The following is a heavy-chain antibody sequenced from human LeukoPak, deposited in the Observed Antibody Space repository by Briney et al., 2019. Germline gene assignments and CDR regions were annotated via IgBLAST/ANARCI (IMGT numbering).Heavy chain of an antibody. D-gene: IGHD1-26*01. V-gene: IGHV1-2*02. CDR3: ARRRGGSYYYNWFDP. Sequence: VASVKVSCKASGYTFTGYYMHWVRQAPGQGLEWMGWINPKSGGTNYAQKFQGRVTMTRDTSISTAYMELSRLRSDDTAVYYCARRRGGSYYYNWFDPWGQGTLVTVSS. J-gene: IGHJ5*02. CDR2: INPKSGGT. CDR1: GYTFTGYY.